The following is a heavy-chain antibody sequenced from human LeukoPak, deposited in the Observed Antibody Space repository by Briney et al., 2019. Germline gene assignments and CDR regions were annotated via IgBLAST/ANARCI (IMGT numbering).Heavy chain of an antibody. D-gene: IGHD3-3*01. CDR1: GFTFGKYW. CDR3: ARDQYDTWSRRGNFDS. J-gene: IGHJ4*02. CDR2: IKLDGSEK. Sequence: GGSLRLSCVASGFTFGKYWMSWVRQAPGKGLEWVANIKLDGSEKNYVDSVKGRFTISRDNTKNSLDLQMNSLRVEDTAVFYCARDQYDTWSRRGNFDSWGQGTLVIVSP. V-gene: IGHV3-7*03.